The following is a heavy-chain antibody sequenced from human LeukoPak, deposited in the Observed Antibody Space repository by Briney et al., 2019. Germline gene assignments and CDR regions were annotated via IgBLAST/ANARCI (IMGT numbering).Heavy chain of an antibody. J-gene: IGHJ6*03. Sequence: GGSLRLSCAASGFTFSSYSMNWVRQAPGKGLEWVSSISSSSSYIYYADSVKGRFTISRDNAKNSLYLQMNSLRAEDTAVYYCARKTSGGRGYPVSRTYYYYYYMDVWGKGTTVTVSS. CDR3: ARKTSGGRGYPVSRTYYYYYYMDV. CDR1: GFTFSSYS. D-gene: IGHD3-22*01. V-gene: IGHV3-21*01. CDR2: ISSSSSYI.